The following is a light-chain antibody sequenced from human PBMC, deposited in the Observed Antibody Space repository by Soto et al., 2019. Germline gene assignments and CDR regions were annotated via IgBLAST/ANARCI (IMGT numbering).Light chain of an antibody. Sequence: QSALIQSASVSGSPGQSITISCTGTSSDVGVYNYLSWYQQRPGKAPKLLIYEVSNRPSGVSYRFSGSKSGNTASLTISTLQAEDEADYYCSSYTTVSTVVFGGGTKVT. V-gene: IGLV2-14*01. CDR1: SSDVGVYNY. CDR3: SSYTTVSTVV. J-gene: IGLJ2*01. CDR2: EVS.